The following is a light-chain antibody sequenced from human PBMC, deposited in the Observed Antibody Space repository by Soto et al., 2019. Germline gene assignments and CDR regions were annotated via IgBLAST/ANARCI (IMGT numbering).Light chain of an antibody. Sequence: EIVMTQSPATLAVSPGDTATLSCRASQSLGGNLAWYQQKPGQAPRLLILRASSRAKGVPARFSASGSGTEFTLTISGLQSEDFVVYYCHQYNNWPPWTFGPGTKVEIK. CDR1: QSLGGN. CDR3: HQYNNWPPWT. J-gene: IGKJ1*01. CDR2: RAS. V-gene: IGKV3-15*01.